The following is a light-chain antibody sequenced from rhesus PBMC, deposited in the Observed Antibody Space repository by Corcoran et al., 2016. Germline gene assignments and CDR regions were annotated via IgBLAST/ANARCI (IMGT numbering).Light chain of an antibody. Sequence: DIQMTQSPSSLSASVGDTVSITCRASQSISSWVDWYQQKPGKAPKVLIYKASSLQSGGPSRVSGRGSGTDFTLPIRCLHPEDFATYYCLHYSSIPLTFGGGTKVEIK. CDR3: LHYSSIPLT. J-gene: IGKJ4*01. V-gene: IGKV1-22*01. CDR1: QSISSW. CDR2: KAS.